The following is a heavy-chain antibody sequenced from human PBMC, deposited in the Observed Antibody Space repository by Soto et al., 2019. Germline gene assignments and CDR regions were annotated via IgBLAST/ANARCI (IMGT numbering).Heavy chain of an antibody. J-gene: IGHJ6*02. CDR3: ARAPRGGTGAGLRFGMDV. CDR1: GYSFTSYW. CDR2: IYPGDSDT. D-gene: IGHD1-1*01. Sequence: GESLKISCKGSGYSFTSYWIGWVRQMPGKGLEWMGIIYPGDSDTRYSPSFQGQVTISADKSISTAYLQWSSLKASDTAMYYCARAPRGGTGAGLRFGMDVWGQGTTVTVSS. V-gene: IGHV5-51*01.